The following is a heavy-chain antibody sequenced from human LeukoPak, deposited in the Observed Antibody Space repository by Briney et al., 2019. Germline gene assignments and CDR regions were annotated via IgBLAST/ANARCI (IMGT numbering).Heavy chain of an antibody. CDR1: GGSISSGSYY. CDR2: IYTSGST. Sequence: SETLSLTCTVSGGSISSGSYYWSWIRQPAGKGLEWIGRIYTSGSTNYNPSLKSRVTISVDTSKNQFSLKLSSVTAADTAVYYCARGGASGRYHLDYWGQGTLVTVSS. CDR3: ARGGASGRYHLDY. J-gene: IGHJ4*02. D-gene: IGHD6-19*01. V-gene: IGHV4-61*02.